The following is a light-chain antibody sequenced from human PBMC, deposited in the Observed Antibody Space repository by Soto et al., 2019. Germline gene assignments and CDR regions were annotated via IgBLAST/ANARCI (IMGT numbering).Light chain of an antibody. CDR1: ISDVSGYDY. CDR3: TSYTTSSTYV. CDR2: DVS. Sequence: QSALTQPASVSGSPGQSITISCTGTISDVSGYDYVSWYQHYPGKAPKLLIYDVSNRPSGVSDRFSGSKSGNTASLTISGLQAKDEADYYCTSYTTSSTYVFGTGTKLTVL. V-gene: IGLV2-14*03. J-gene: IGLJ1*01.